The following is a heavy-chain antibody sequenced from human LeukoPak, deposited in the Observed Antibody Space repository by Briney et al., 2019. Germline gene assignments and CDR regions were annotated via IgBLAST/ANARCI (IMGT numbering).Heavy chain of an antibody. CDR2: IYYSGST. D-gene: IGHD3-10*01. Sequence: PSQTLSLTCTVSGVSISSGSYYWGWIRQPPGKGLEWIGYIYYSGSTNYTPSLKSRVTISVDTSKNQFSLKLSSVTAADTAVYYCARAMADAFDIWGQGTMVTVSS. CDR3: ARAMADAFDI. J-gene: IGHJ3*02. V-gene: IGHV4-61*01. CDR1: GVSISSGSYY.